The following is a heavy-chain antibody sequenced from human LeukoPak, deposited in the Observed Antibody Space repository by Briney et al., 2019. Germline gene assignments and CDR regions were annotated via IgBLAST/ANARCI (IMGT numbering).Heavy chain of an antibody. D-gene: IGHD3-22*01. CDR1: GGSISSGGYS. Sequence: ASETLSLTCAVSGGSISSGGYSWSWIRQPPGKGLEWIGYIYYSGSTNYNPSLKSRVTISVDTSKNQFSLKLSSVTAADTAVYYCARSAVVSANAFDIWGQGTMVTVSS. J-gene: IGHJ3*02. CDR2: IYYSGST. CDR3: ARSAVVSANAFDI. V-gene: IGHV4-61*08.